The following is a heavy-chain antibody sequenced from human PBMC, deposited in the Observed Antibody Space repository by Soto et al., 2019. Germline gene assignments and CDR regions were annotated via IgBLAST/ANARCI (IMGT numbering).Heavy chain of an antibody. Sequence: ESVGGLVQPGGSLRLSCAASGFTFSSNSMNWVRQAPGKGLEWISYISSSSSTIYADSVKGRFTISRDNAKNSLYLQMNSLRDEDTAVYYCARVIWSGHLTSDLWGQGTLVTVSS. CDR1: GFTFSSNS. V-gene: IGHV3-48*02. J-gene: IGHJ5*02. CDR2: ISSSSSTI. CDR3: ARVIWSGHLTSDL. D-gene: IGHD3-3*01.